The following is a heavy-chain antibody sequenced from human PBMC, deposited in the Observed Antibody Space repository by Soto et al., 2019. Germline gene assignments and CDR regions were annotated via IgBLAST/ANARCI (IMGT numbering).Heavy chain of an antibody. J-gene: IGHJ3*02. D-gene: IGHD1-26*01. Sequence: QVQLVESGGGVVQPGRSLRLSCAASGFTFSSYAMHWVRQAPGKGLEWVAVISYDGSNKYYAASVKGRFTISRDNSKNTLYLQMNSLRAEDTAVYYCARERRGSYSAFDIWGQGTMVTVSS. CDR1: GFTFSSYA. V-gene: IGHV3-30-3*01. CDR2: ISYDGSNK. CDR3: ARERRGSYSAFDI.